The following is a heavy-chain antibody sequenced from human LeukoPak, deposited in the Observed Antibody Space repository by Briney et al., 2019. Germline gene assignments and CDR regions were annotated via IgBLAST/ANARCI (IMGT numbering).Heavy chain of an antibody. Sequence: ASVTVSFKSSAYTFTIYGISWVRQAPGQGLEWMGWISAYNGNTNSAQKVQGRVTLTTDTSTNTAYMELRSLRSDDTAVYYCARQVDTSMALPDYWGQGTLVTVSS. CDR2: ISAYNGNT. V-gene: IGHV1-18*01. CDR1: AYTFTIYG. D-gene: IGHD5-18*01. J-gene: IGHJ4*02. CDR3: ARQVDTSMALPDY.